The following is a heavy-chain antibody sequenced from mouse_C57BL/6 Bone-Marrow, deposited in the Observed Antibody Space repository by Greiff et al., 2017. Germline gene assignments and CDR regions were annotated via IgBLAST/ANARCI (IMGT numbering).Heavy chain of an antibody. J-gene: IGHJ4*01. CDR1: GFTFTDYY. D-gene: IGHD2-3*01. V-gene: IGHV7-3*01. CDR2: IRNKANGYTT. CDR3: ARGRLDGYYDYYAMDY. Sequence: EVKLMESGGGLVQPGGSLSLSCAASGFTFTDYYMSWVRQPPGKALEWLGFIRNKANGYTTEYSASVKGRFTISRDNSQSILYLQMNALRAEDSATYYCARGRLDGYYDYYAMDYWGQGTSVTVSS.